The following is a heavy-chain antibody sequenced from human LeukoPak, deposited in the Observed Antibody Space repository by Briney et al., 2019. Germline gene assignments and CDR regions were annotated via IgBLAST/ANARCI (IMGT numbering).Heavy chain of an antibody. J-gene: IGHJ6*02. CDR3: AREFPLDSSSNYYYYGMDV. V-gene: IGHV1-2*02. CDR2: IIPNSGGT. Sequence: ASVKVSCKASGYTFTGYYMHWVRQAPGQGLEWMGWIIPNSGGTNYAQKFQGRVTMTRDTSISTAYMELSRLRSDDTAVYYCAREFPLDSSSNYYYYGMDVWGQGTTVTVSS. CDR1: GYTFTGYY. D-gene: IGHD6-6*01.